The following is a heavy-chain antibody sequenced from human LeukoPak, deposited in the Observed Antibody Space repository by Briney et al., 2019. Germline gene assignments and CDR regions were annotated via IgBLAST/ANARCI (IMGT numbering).Heavy chain of an antibody. CDR2: IWYDGSNK. V-gene: IGHV3-33*01. CDR3: ASSEGGYIDY. CDR1: GFTSSSYG. Sequence: GGSLRLCCAASGFTSSSYGMHWVRQAPGKGLEWVAVIWYDGSNKYYADSVKGRFTISRDNSKNTLYLQMNSLRAEDTAVYYCASSEGGYIDYWGQGTLVTVSS. D-gene: IGHD2-15*01. J-gene: IGHJ4*02.